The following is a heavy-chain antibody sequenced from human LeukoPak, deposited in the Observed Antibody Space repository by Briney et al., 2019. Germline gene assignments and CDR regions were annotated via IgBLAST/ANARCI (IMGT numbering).Heavy chain of an antibody. V-gene: IGHV1-69*04. CDR2: IIPILGIA. CDR3: AREIGGQFDP. D-gene: IGHD3-16*01. Sequence: EASLKVSCKASVGTFSSYAISWVRQAPGQGLEWMGRIIPILGIANYAQKFQGRVTITADKSTSTAYMELSSLRSEDTAVYYCAREIGGQFDPWGQGTLVTVSS. CDR1: VGTFSSYA. J-gene: IGHJ5*02.